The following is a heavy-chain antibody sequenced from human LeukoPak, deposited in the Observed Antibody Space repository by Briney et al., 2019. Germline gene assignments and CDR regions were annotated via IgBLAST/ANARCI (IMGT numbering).Heavy chain of an antibody. J-gene: IGHJ5*02. V-gene: IGHV1-2*02. CDR2: INPNSGGT. Sequence: GASVKVSCKASGYTFTGYYMHWVRQAPGQGLEWMGWINPNSGGTNYAQKFQGRVTMTRDTSISTAYMELSSLRSEDTAVYYCAQSRGARYNWFDPWGQGTLVTVSS. D-gene: IGHD6-6*01. CDR3: AQSRGARYNWFDP. CDR1: GYTFTGYY.